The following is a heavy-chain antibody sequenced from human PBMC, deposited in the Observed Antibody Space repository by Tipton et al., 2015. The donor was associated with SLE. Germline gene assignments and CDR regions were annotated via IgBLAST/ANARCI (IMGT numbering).Heavy chain of an antibody. CDR3: AKAHKLNWELGTGAFDI. V-gene: IGHV3-30*02. J-gene: IGHJ3*02. CDR1: GFAFSNYG. D-gene: IGHD1-7*01. CDR2: IRYDGDRT. Sequence: SLRLSCSTSGFAFSNYGMHWVRQAPGTGLEWVAFIRYDGDRTDYADSVKGRFTISRESSKKMVYLQMVGLRHEDTAVYYCAKAHKLNWELGTGAFDIWGQGTIVTVSS.